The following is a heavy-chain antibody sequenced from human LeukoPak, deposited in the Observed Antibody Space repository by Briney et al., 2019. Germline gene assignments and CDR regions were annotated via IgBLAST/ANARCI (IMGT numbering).Heavy chain of an antibody. CDR2: IIPIFGTA. CDR3: AGFLYSSSWYSYYYYYYMDV. CDR1: GGTFSSYA. J-gene: IGHJ6*03. Sequence: SVKVSCKASGGTFSSYAISWVRQAPGQGLEWMGGIIPIFGTANYAQKFQGRVTITADESTSTAYMELSSLRSEDTAVYYCAGFLYSSSWYSYYYYYYMDVWGKGTTVTVSS. D-gene: IGHD6-13*01. V-gene: IGHV1-69*13.